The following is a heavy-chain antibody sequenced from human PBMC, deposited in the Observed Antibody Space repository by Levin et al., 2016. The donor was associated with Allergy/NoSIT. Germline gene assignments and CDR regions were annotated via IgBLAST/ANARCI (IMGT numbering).Heavy chain of an antibody. CDR3: AKGGDLFWSGYSIDY. V-gene: IGHV3-23*01. D-gene: IGHD3-3*01. CDR1: GFTFSSYA. CDR2: ISGSGGST. J-gene: IGHJ4*02. Sequence: GGSLRLSCAASGFTFSSYAMSWVRQAPGKGLEWVSDISGSGGSTYYADSVKGRFTISRDNSKNTLYLQMNSLRAEDTAVYYCAKGGDLFWSGYSIDYWGQGTLVTVSS.